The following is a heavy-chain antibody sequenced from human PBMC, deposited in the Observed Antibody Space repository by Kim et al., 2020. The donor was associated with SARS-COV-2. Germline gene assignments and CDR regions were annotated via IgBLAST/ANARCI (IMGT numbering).Heavy chain of an antibody. CDR3: ASARYSSSWYYFDY. Sequence: NPALKSRVTISVDTSKHQFSRKLSSVTAAETAVYYCASARYSSSWYYFDYWGQGTLVTVSS. D-gene: IGHD6-13*01. J-gene: IGHJ4*02. V-gene: IGHV4-59*01.